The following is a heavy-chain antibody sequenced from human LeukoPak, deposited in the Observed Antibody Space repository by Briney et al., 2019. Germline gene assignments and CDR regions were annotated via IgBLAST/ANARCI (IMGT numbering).Heavy chain of an antibody. D-gene: IGHD3-22*01. Sequence: GGSLRFSCAASGFTFSSYAMSWVRQAPGKGLEWVSAISGSGGSTYYADSVKGWFTISRDNSKNTLYLQMNSLRAEDTAVYYCAKCESPITMIVVVTGGLFDYWGQGTLVTVSS. V-gene: IGHV3-23*01. CDR1: GFTFSSYA. CDR2: ISGSGGST. CDR3: AKCESPITMIVVVTGGLFDY. J-gene: IGHJ4*02.